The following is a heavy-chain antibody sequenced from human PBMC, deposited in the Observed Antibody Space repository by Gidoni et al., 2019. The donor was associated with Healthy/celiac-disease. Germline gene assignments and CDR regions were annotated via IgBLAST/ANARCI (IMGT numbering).Heavy chain of an antibody. D-gene: IGHD4-17*01. CDR3: ARIAYGDYVEPKFDY. CDR2: ISSSGSTI. Sequence: QVQLVESGGGLVQPGGSLRLSCAASGFPFRDYYMRWIRQAPGKGLEWVSYISSSGSTIYYADSVKGRFTISRDNAKNSLYLQMNSLRAEDTAVYYCARIAYGDYVEPKFDYWGQGTLVTVSS. V-gene: IGHV3-11*01. CDR1: GFPFRDYY. J-gene: IGHJ4*02.